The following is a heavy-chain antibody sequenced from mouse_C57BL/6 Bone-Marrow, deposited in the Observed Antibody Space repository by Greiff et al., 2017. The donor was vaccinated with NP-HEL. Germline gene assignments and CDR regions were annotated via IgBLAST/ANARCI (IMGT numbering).Heavy chain of an antibody. CDR3: AREGGIYYYYDDAMDY. CDR1: GYTFTSYW. J-gene: IGHJ4*01. D-gene: IGHD2-4*01. V-gene: IGHV1-59*01. Sequence: QVQLQQPGAELVRPGTSVKLSCKASGYTFTSYWMPWVKQRPGQGLEWIGVIDPSDSYTNYNQKFKGKATLTVDTSSSTACTPHSSLTSEDSEVSDLAREGGIYYYYDDAMDYWGQGTTVTVSS. CDR2: IDPSDSYT.